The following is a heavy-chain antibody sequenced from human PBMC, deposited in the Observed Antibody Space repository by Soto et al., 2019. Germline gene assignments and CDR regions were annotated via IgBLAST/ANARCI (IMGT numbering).Heavy chain of an antibody. CDR2: INHSGST. J-gene: IGHJ4*02. CDR1: GGSFSGYY. V-gene: IGHV4-34*01. Sequence: PSETLSLTCAVYGGSFSGYYWSWIRQPPGKGLEWIGEINHSGSTNYNPSLKSRVTISVDTSKNQFSLKLSSVTAADTAVYYCARGMGDIVLMVYATTTFDYWGQGTLVTVSS. D-gene: IGHD2-8*01. CDR3: ARGMGDIVLMVYATTTFDY.